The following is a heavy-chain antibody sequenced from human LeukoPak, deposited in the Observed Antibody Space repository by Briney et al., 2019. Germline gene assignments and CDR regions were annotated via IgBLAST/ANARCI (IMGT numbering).Heavy chain of an antibody. CDR3: ARADYDSSGPYYGMDV. D-gene: IGHD3-22*01. CDR2: IYYSGST. CDR1: GGSISSYY. Sequence: SETLSLTCTVSGGSISSYYWSWIRQPPGKGLEWIGYIYYSGSTNYNPSLKSRVTISVDTSKNQFSLKLSSVTAAGTAVYYCARADYDSSGPYYGMDVWGQGTTVTVSS. V-gene: IGHV4-59*01. J-gene: IGHJ6*02.